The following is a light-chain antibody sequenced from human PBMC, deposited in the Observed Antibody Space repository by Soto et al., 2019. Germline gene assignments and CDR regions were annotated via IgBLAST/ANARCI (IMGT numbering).Light chain of an antibody. CDR1: ENVYINS. CDR2: GAA. Sequence: EIVLTQSPGTLSLSPGEGATLSCRASENVYINSLAWYQQKPGQPPRLLIYGAATRASAVPDRFSGSGSGADFTLTITGLEPEDFAVYYCQRYGSSPPYTFGQGTKLEIK. J-gene: IGKJ2*01. CDR3: QRYGSSPPYT. V-gene: IGKV3-20*01.